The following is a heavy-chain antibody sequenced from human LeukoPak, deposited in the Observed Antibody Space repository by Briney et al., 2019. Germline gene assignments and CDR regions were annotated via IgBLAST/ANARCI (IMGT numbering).Heavy chain of an antibody. CDR1: GFTFSSYS. D-gene: IGHD1-1*01. CDR3: TRVGFLGRVTSYLDF. J-gene: IGHJ4*02. Sequence: GGTLRLSCAASGFTFSSYSMNWIRQAPGKGLEWVSSISTSSSYIYNPKSVEARFTMSRDNAKNSLDVEMNGLSAEDAAVYYNTRVGFLGRVTSYLDFWGQGTPVTVSS. CDR2: ISTSSSYI. V-gene: IGHV3-21*01.